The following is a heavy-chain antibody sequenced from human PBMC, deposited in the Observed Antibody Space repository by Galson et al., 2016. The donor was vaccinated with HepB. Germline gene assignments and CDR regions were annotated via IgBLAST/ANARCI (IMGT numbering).Heavy chain of an antibody. CDR2: IIPLFGAT. CDR3: ARSNRWYNQYSWFDP. Sequence: SVKVSCKASGGTFSNFAISWLRQAPGQGLEWMGGIIPLFGATNYAQKFQGRVTITADKSTTTVYMDLSSLRSEDTAVYYCARSNRWYNQYSWFDPWGQGTLVTVSS. V-gene: IGHV1-69*06. D-gene: IGHD6-13*01. CDR1: GGTFSNFA. J-gene: IGHJ5*02.